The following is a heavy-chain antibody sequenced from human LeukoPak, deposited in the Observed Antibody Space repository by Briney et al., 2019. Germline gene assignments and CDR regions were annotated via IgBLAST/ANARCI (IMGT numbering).Heavy chain of an antibody. CDR3: ASHSSSWYGFDH. Sequence: GGSLRLSCAASGFTFSNYEMNWVRQAPGKGLEWVSVIYSGGSTYYADSVKGRFTISRDNSKNTLYLQMNSLRAEDTAVYYCASHSSSWYGFDHWGQGTLVTASS. D-gene: IGHD6-13*01. J-gene: IGHJ4*02. CDR2: IYSGGST. CDR1: GFTFSNYE. V-gene: IGHV3-53*01.